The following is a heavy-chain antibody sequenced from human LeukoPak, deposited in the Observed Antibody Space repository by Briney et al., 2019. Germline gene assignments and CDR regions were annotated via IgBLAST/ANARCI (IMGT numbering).Heavy chain of an antibody. V-gene: IGHV4-61*02. Sequence: TLSLTCTVSGGSISSGNYYWSWLRQPAGKGLEWIVRIYSSGRTNYNPSLKSRVTISVDTSNNQFSLKLSYVTAADGTGYYCASIYYYDSAPFDPWGQGTLVTVSS. CDR1: GGSISSGNYY. J-gene: IGHJ5*02. CDR2: IYSSGRT. D-gene: IGHD3-22*01. CDR3: ASIYYYDSAPFDP.